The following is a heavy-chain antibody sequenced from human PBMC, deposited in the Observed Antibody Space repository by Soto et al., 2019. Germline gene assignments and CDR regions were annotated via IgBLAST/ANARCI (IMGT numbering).Heavy chain of an antibody. CDR3: ARSAARGAARLSY. Sequence: SETLSLTCAVYGGSFSGYYWSWIRQPPGKGLEWIGEINHSGSTNYNPSLKSRVTISVDTSKNQFSLKLSSVTAADTAVYYCARSAARGAARLSYWGQGTLVTVSS. CDR1: GGSFSGYY. CDR2: INHSGST. V-gene: IGHV4-34*01. J-gene: IGHJ4*02. D-gene: IGHD6-6*01.